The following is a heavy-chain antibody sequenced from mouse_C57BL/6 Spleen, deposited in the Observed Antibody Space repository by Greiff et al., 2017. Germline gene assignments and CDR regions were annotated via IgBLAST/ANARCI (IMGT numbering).Heavy chain of an antibody. CDR2: ILPGSGST. V-gene: IGHV1-9*01. CDR1: GYTFTGYW. CDR3: ARGILYYYGSSPFDY. D-gene: IGHD1-1*01. Sequence: VQLQQSGAELMKPGASVKLSCKATGYTFTGYWIEWVKQRPGHGLEWIGEILPGSGSTNYNEKFKGKATFTADTSSNTANMQLSSLTTEDSAIYYCARGILYYYGSSPFDYWGQGTTLTVSS. J-gene: IGHJ2*01.